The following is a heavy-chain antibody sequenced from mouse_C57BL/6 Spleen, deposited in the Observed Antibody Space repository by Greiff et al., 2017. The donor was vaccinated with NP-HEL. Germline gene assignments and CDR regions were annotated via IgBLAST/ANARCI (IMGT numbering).Heavy chain of an antibody. CDR3: ARSPYYSNYDYYAMDD. J-gene: IGHJ4*01. V-gene: IGHV1-54*01. CDR2: INPGSGGT. CDR1: GYAFTNYL. Sequence: VQLKESGAELVRPGTSVKVSCKASGYAFTNYLIEWVKQRPGQGLEWIGVINPGSGGTNYNEKFKGKATLTADKSSSTAYMQLSSLTSEDSAVYVCARSPYYSNYDYYAMDDWGQGTSVTVSS. D-gene: IGHD2-5*01.